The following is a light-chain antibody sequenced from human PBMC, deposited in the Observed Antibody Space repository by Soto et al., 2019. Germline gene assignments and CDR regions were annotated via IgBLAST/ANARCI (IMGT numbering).Light chain of an antibody. CDR3: AAWDDSLNGNPNDA. V-gene: IGLV1-44*01. Sequence: VLTQPLSPYGNPGQRAPISSSGRSSNIGSNTVNWYQQLPGTAPKLPIYSNNQRPSGVPDRFSGSKSGTSASLAISGLQSEDEADYYCAAWDDSLNGNPNDAFGTG. CDR2: SNN. CDR1: SSNIGSNT. J-gene: IGLJ1*01.